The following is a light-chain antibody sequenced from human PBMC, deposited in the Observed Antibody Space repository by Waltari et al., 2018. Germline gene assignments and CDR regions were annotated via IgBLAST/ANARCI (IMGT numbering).Light chain of an antibody. CDR3: QHYYSYPYT. V-gene: IGKV1-8*01. CDR2: AAS. J-gene: IGKJ2*01. Sequence: AIRMTPSPSSFSASTGDRVSITCRASQGISSYLAWYQQKPGKAPKLLIYAASTLQSGVPSRFSGSGSGTDFTLTISCLQSEDFATYYCQHYYSYPYTFGQGTKVEIK. CDR1: QGISSY.